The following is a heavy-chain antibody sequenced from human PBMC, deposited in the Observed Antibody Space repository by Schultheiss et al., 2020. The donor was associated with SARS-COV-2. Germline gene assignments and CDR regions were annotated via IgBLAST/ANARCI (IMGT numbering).Heavy chain of an antibody. Sequence: GGSLRLSCAGSGFTFDDYAMHWVRQAPGKGLEWVSLISWDGGSTFYADSVKGRFTISRDNSRDSLYLQMNSLRAEDTALYFCAREKGYCSGGSCWGNFDYWGQGTLVTVSS. CDR2: ISWDGGST. J-gene: IGHJ4*02. CDR3: AREKGYCSGGSCWGNFDY. CDR1: GFTFDDYA. V-gene: IGHV3-43D*04. D-gene: IGHD2-15*01.